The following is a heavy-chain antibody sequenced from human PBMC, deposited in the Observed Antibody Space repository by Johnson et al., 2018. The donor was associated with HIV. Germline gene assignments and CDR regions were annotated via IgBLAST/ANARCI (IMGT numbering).Heavy chain of an antibody. CDR1: GFTFHDYA. J-gene: IGHJ3*02. V-gene: IGHV3-43D*03. Sequence: VQLMESGGGLMQPGGSLRLSCAASGFTFHDYAMHWVRQAPGKGLEWVSLISWYGGTTHYADSVKGRFTISRDNSKNSLYLQMNSLRAEDTAVYYCAKDKGYYDSSGPKGIWGQGTMVTVSS. CDR3: AKDKGYYDSSGPKGI. D-gene: IGHD3-22*01. CDR2: ISWYGGTT.